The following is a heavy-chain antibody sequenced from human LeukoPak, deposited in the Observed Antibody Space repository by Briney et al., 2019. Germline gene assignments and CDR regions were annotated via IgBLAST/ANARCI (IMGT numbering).Heavy chain of an antibody. V-gene: IGHV1-18*01. CDR1: GYTFTKYG. D-gene: IGHD3-22*01. CDR2: ISAGNGNT. CDR3: ARGTGDTGGYYYVY. Sequence: ASVKVSCKASGYTFTKYGIIWARLAPGQGLEWMGWISAGNGNTNYAQKLQGRVTMTTDTSTSTAYMELRGLRSDDTAIYYCARGTGDTGGYYYVYWGQGTLVTVSS. J-gene: IGHJ4*02.